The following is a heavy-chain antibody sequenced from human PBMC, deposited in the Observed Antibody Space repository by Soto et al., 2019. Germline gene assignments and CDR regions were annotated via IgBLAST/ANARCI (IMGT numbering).Heavy chain of an antibody. CDR2: FDPEDGET. Sequence: ASVKVSCKVSGYTLTELSMHWVRQAPGKGLEWMGGFDPEDGETIYAQKFQGRVTMTEDTSTDTAYMELSSLRSEDTAAYYCATVGSSMVRGVNHYYYYYYMDVWGKGTTVTVSS. CDR1: GYTLTELS. CDR3: ATVGSSMVRGVNHYYYYYYMDV. D-gene: IGHD3-10*01. J-gene: IGHJ6*03. V-gene: IGHV1-24*01.